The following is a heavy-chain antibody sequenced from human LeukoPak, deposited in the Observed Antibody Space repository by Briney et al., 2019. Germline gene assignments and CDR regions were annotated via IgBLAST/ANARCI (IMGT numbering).Heavy chain of an antibody. CDR2: ISSSSSYT. CDR3: ARGASYYSDSSGSSNYFDN. Sequence: GGSLRLSCAASGFTFSDYYMSWIRQAPGKGLEWVSYISSSSSYTNYADSVKGRFTISRDNAKNSLYLQMNSLRVEDTAVYYCARGASYYSDSSGSSNYFDNWGQGTLVTVSS. D-gene: IGHD3-22*01. CDR1: GFTFSDYY. V-gene: IGHV3-11*06. J-gene: IGHJ4*02.